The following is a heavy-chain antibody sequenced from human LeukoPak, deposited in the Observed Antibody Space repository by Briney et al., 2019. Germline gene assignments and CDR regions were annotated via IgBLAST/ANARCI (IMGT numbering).Heavy chain of an antibody. Sequence: GGSLRLSCAASGFTFSSYAIHWVRQAPGKGLEWVAGVSYDGTDKYYADSAKGRFSISRDNSKNTLFLQMNSLKPEDTAVFYCARVGHILGAKLDYWGQGTLVTVSS. J-gene: IGHJ4*02. D-gene: IGHD1-26*01. V-gene: IGHV3-30*04. CDR3: ARVGHILGAKLDY. CDR1: GFTFSSYA. CDR2: VSYDGTDK.